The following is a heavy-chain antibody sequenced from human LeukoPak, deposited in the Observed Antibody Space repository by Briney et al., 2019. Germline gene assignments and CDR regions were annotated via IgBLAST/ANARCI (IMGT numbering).Heavy chain of an antibody. CDR3: ARLPHVIEAAPWDY. CDR2: INPNTGST. Sequence: ASVKVSCKASAYTFTAFYMHWVRHAHEQGLEWKGWINPNTGSTNYAQYFQGRVTMTRDTSISTAYMELSRLRSDDTAVYYGARLPHVIEAAPWDYWGQGTLVTVSS. D-gene: IGHD6-25*01. V-gene: IGHV1-2*02. CDR1: AYTFTAFY. J-gene: IGHJ4*02.